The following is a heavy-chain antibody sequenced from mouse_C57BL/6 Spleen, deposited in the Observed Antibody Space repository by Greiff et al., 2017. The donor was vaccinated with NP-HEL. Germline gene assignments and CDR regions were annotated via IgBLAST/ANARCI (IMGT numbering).Heavy chain of an antibody. V-gene: IGHV1-19*01. CDR1: GYTFTDYY. Sequence: EVQLQQSGPVLVKPGASVKMSCKASGYTFTDYYMNWVKQSHGKSLEWIGVINPYNGGTSYNQKFKGKATLTVDKSSSTAYMELNSLTSEDSAVYYCVRKGDDYDWFAYWGQGTLVTVSA. D-gene: IGHD2-4*01. J-gene: IGHJ3*01. CDR3: VRKGDDYDWFAY. CDR2: INPYNGGT.